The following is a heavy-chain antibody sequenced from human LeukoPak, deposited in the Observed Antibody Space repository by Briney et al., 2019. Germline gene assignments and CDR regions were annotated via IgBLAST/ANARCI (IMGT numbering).Heavy chain of an antibody. D-gene: IGHD5-24*01. CDR3: ARDMRWLQSSPPDAFDI. V-gene: IGHV3-53*01. CDR1: GFSVSDNY. CDR2: IYSGGST. J-gene: IGHJ3*02. Sequence: PGGSLRLSCAASGFSVSDNYMIWVRQAPGKGLEWVSVIYSGGSTYYGDSVKGRFTISRDNSNNMLYLQMNSLRAEDTAMYYCARDMRWLQSSPPDAFDIWGQGTMVTVSS.